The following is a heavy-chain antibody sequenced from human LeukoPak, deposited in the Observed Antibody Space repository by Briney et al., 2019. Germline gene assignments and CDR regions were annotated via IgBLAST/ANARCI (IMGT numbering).Heavy chain of an antibody. V-gene: IGHV4-34*01. CDR1: GGSFSGYY. CDR3: AREPLTGTVAAAGLFDY. CDR2: INHSGST. D-gene: IGHD6-13*01. J-gene: IGHJ4*02. Sequence: YPSETLSLTCAVYGGSFSGYYWSWIRQPPGKGLEWIGEINHSGSTNYNPSLKSRVTISVDTSKNQFSLKLSSVTAADTAVYYCAREPLTGTVAAAGLFDYWGQGTLVTVSS.